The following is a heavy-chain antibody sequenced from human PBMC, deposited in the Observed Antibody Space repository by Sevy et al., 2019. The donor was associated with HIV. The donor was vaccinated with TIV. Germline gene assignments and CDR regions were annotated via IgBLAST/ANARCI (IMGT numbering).Heavy chain of an antibody. CDR1: GFTFSSAW. V-gene: IGHV3-15*01. CDR3: ITDPGYRGYDEEVINYYYYGMDV. CDR2: IKSKTDGGTI. Sequence: GESLKISCAASGFTFSSAWMSCVRLAPGKGLEWVGRIKSKTDGGTIDYAAPVKGRFTISREDSKNTLYLQMNSLKTEDTAVYYCITDPGYRGYDEEVINYYYYGMDVWGQGTTVTVSS. J-gene: IGHJ6*02. D-gene: IGHD5-12*01.